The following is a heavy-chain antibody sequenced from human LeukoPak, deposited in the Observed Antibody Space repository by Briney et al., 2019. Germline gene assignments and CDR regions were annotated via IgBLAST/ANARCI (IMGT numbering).Heavy chain of an antibody. Sequence: SETLSLTCAVYGGSFSGYYWSWIRQPPGKGLEWIGEINHSGSTNNNPSLKSRVTISVDTSKNQFSLKLSSVTAADTAVYYCATEYRYFDYWGQGTLVTVSS. CDR1: GGSFSGYY. V-gene: IGHV4-34*01. CDR3: ATEYRYFDY. D-gene: IGHD2-2*01. J-gene: IGHJ4*02. CDR2: INHSGST.